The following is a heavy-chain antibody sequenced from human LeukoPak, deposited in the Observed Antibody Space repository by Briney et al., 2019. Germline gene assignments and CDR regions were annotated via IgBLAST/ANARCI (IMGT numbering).Heavy chain of an antibody. D-gene: IGHD3-10*01. CDR2: INSDGTAT. V-gene: IGHV3-74*01. Sequence: PGGSLRLSCAASGFSFSIYSMHWVRQAPGKGLVWVSRINSDGTATVYADSVRGRFTISRDNAKNTLHLQMNSLRAEATAVYYCVLYGLGSPHWGQGTLVTVSS. CDR1: GFSFSIYS. CDR3: VLYGLGSPH. J-gene: IGHJ4*02.